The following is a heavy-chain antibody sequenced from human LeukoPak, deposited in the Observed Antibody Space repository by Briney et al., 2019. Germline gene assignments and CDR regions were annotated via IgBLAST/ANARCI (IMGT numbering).Heavy chain of an antibody. Sequence: GTSLRLSCAASGFTFSSYAMHWVRQAPGKGLEWVAVISYDGSNKYYADSVKGRFTISRDNSKDTLYLQMNSLRAEDTAVYYCARDLSWYYDTSGYPHQGELFDYWGQGTLVTVSS. D-gene: IGHD3-22*01. J-gene: IGHJ4*02. CDR2: ISYDGSNK. V-gene: IGHV3-30-3*01. CDR3: ARDLSWYYDTSGYPHQGELFDY. CDR1: GFTFSSYA.